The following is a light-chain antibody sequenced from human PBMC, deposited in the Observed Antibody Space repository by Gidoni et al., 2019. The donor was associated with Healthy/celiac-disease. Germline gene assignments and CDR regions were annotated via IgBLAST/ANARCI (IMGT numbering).Light chain of an antibody. CDR1: SSNIGSNY. V-gene: IGLV1-47*01. J-gene: IGLJ1*01. CDR2: RNK. CDR3: AAWDDSLSGLYV. Sequence: QSVLTQPPSASGTPGQRVTISCSGSSSNIGSNYVYWYQQLPGTAPKLLIYRNKQRPSGVPDRFSGSKSGTSASLASSGLRSEDEADYYCAAWDDSLSGLYVFGTGTKVTVL.